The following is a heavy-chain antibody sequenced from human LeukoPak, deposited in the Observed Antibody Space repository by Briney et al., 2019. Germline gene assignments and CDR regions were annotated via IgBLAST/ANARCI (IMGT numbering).Heavy chain of an antibody. J-gene: IGHJ4*02. V-gene: IGHV3-30-3*01. Sequence: GGSLRLSCAASGFTFSSYAMHWVRQAPGQGLEWVAVISYDGSNKYYADCVKGRFTISRDNSKNTLYLQMNSLRAEDTAVYYCARDRLFYYDSSGWALGYWGQGTLVTVSS. CDR3: ARDRLFYYDSSGWALGY. CDR1: GFTFSSYA. D-gene: IGHD3-22*01. CDR2: ISYDGSNK.